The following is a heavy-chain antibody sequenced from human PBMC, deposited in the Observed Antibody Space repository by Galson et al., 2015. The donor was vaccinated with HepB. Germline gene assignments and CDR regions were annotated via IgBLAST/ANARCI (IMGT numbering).Heavy chain of an antibody. CDR2: ISVYNGNT. J-gene: IGHJ5*02. V-gene: IGHV1-18*01. CDR3: ARDYVVTTRNYFDP. D-gene: IGHD2-21*02. Sequence: SVKVSCKASGYTFTNYGITWVRQAPGQGLEWMGWISVYNGNTDYARRFQGRVTMTTDTSTRTAYMELRSLTSDDTAVYYCARDYVVTTRNYFDPWGQGTLVTVSS. CDR1: GYTFTNYG.